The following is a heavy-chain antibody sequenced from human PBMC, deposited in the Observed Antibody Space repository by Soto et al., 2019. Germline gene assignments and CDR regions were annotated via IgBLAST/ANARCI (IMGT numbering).Heavy chain of an antibody. J-gene: IGHJ4*02. V-gene: IGHV4-59*01. D-gene: IGHD2-2*01. CDR2: IYYSGST. CDR1: GGSISTFL. Sequence: PSETLSLTCTVTGGSISTFLWNWIRQPPGKGLEWIGSIYYSGSTNYNPSLNSRVTISVDTSKNQFSLKLNSVTAADTAVYYCARSPLKPYCSSTSCYDRNYYFDYWGQGTLVTVSS. CDR3: ARSPLKPYCSSTSCYDRNYYFDY.